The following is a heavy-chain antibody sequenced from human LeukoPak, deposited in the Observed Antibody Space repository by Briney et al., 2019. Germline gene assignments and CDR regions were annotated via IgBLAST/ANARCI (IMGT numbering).Heavy chain of an antibody. D-gene: IGHD4-17*01. J-gene: IGHJ4*02. CDR3: ARGRYGDYERYFDY. Sequence: SETLSLTCGVSGGSISGTNWWSWVRQPPGQGLEWIGEISLAGQTNYNPSLKSRVTISVDTSKNQFSLKLSSVTAADTAVYSCARGRYGDYERYFDYWGQGTLVTVSS. V-gene: IGHV4-4*02. CDR2: ISLAGQT. CDR1: GGSISGTNW.